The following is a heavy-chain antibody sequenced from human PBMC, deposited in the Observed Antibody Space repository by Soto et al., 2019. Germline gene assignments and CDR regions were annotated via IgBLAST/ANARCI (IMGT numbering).Heavy chain of an antibody. CDR1: GFTFGSYS. Sequence: EVQLVESGGGLVQPGGSLRLSCAASGFTFGSYSMNWVRQAPGKGLEWVSYISSSSSTIYYADAVEGRFTISRDNDKNSLYLQMNSLRAEDTAVYYCAKDGGYRYGPYDYWGQGTLVTVSS. D-gene: IGHD5-18*01. J-gene: IGHJ4*02. CDR3: AKDGGYRYGPYDY. V-gene: IGHV3-48*01. CDR2: ISSSSSTI.